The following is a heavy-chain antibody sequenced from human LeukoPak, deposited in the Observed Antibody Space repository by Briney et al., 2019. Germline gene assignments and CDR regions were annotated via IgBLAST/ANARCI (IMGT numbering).Heavy chain of an antibody. V-gene: IGHV3-49*04. Sequence: PGRSLRLSCTASRLTFGDYAMSWVRQAPGKGLEWVGFIRSKTYDETTEYAASVKGRFTISRDDSKSTAYLQMNSLKTEDTAVYYCAGTPRGYSYGFPDYWGQGTLVTVSS. CDR2: IRSKTYDETT. D-gene: IGHD5-18*01. CDR1: RLTFGDYA. J-gene: IGHJ4*02. CDR3: AGTPRGYSYGFPDY.